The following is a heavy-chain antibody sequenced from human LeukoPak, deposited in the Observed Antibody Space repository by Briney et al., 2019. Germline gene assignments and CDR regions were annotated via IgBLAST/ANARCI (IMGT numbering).Heavy chain of an antibody. CDR3: TRSGYCGGGNCNSYFDS. V-gene: IGHV3-74*01. CDR2: INSDETTT. D-gene: IGHD2-15*01. J-gene: IGHJ4*02. CDR1: GFTFSTYW. Sequence: GTSLRLSCAASGFTFSTYWMHWVRQAPGKGLVWVSRINSDETTTRYADSVKGRFTISRDNAKSTLYLEMNSLRAEDTAVYYCTRSGYCGGGNCNSYFDSWGQGTLVTVSS.